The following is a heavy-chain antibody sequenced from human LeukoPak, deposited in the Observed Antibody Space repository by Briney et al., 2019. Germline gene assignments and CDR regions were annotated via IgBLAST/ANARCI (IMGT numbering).Heavy chain of an antibody. D-gene: IGHD6-19*01. J-gene: IGHJ4*02. CDR3: ARDEPYRSGWYGRY. Sequence: RPGGSLRLSCAASGFTFDDYGMSWVRQAPGKGLEWVSGINWNGGSTGYADSVKGRFTISRDNAKNSLYLQMNSLRAEDTALYYCARDEPYRSGWYGRYWGQGTLVTVSS. V-gene: IGHV3-20*04. CDR2: INWNGGST. CDR1: GFTFDDYG.